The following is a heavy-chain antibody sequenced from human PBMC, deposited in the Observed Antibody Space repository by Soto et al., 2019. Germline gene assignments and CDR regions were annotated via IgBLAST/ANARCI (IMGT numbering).Heavy chain of an antibody. D-gene: IGHD2-8*01. CDR2: LSGSGDTK. J-gene: IGHJ4*02. CDR3: AKYCSSDVCFDY. CDR1: GFTFSSCS. Sequence: EVQLVESGGGLVQPGGSLRLSCASSGFTFSSCSMNWVRQAPGKGLEWVSFLSGSGDTKYYADSGKGRFSISRDNAKNSLYLQMSSLRDEDTAVYYCAKYCSSDVCFDYWGQGTLVTVSS. V-gene: IGHV3-48*02.